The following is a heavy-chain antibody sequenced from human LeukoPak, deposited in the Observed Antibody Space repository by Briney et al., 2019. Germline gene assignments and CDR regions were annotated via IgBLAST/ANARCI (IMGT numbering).Heavy chain of an antibody. J-gene: IGHJ4*02. D-gene: IGHD2-15*01. Sequence: GGSLRLSCAASGFTFSSYEMNWVRQAPGKGLEWVSYISSSGSTIYYADFVKGRFTISRDNAKNSLYLQMNSLRAEDTAVYYCARAIMKDIVVVVAATPIGYWGQGALVTVSS. V-gene: IGHV3-48*03. CDR2: ISSSGSTI. CDR1: GFTFSSYE. CDR3: ARAIMKDIVVVVAATPIGY.